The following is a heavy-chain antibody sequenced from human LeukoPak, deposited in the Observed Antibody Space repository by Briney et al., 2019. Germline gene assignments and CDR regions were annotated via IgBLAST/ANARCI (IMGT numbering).Heavy chain of an antibody. CDR1: GGSLSGYY. J-gene: IGHJ5*02. V-gene: IGHV4-34*01. CDR3: AREDVRFDP. D-gene: IGHD5-24*01. Sequence: SETLSLTCAVYGGSLSGYYWSWIRQPPGKGLEWIGEINHSGSTYYNPSLKSRVTISVDTSKNQFSLKLSSVTAADTAVYYCAREDVRFDPWGQGTLVTVSS. CDR2: INHSGST.